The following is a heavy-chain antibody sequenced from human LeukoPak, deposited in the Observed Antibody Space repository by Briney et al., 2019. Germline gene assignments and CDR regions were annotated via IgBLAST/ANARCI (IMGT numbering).Heavy chain of an antibody. CDR3: ARYIAAAGNWFDP. D-gene: IGHD6-13*01. Sequence: ASVKVSCKASGYTFTSYYMHWVRQAPGQGLEWMGIINPSGGSTSYAQKFQGRVTMTRDTSTSTVYMELSSLRSDDTAVYFCARYIAAAGNWFDPWGQGTLVTVSS. J-gene: IGHJ5*02. CDR2: INPSGGST. V-gene: IGHV1-46*01. CDR1: GYTFTSYY.